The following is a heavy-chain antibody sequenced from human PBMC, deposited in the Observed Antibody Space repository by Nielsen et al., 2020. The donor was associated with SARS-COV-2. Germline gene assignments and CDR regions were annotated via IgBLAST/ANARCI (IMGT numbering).Heavy chain of an antibody. Sequence: GESLKISCAASGFTFSSYGMHWVRQAPGKGLEWVAVMVQDGVNHYYGDSVKGRFTISRDTSKNTLYLQMNGLTVEDTAVYYCATRNSGGLAYCGADCYPGLDSWGQGILVTVSS. CDR2: MVQDGVNH. D-gene: IGHD2-21*02. V-gene: IGHV3-30*03. CDR1: GFTFSSYG. J-gene: IGHJ4*02. CDR3: ATRNSGGLAYCGADCYPGLDS.